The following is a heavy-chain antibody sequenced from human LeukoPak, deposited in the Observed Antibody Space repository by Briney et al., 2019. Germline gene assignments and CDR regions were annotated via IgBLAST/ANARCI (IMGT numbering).Heavy chain of an antibody. CDR3: AGVDAAMPDAFDI. CDR1: GFTFSSYA. J-gene: IGHJ3*02. CDR2: ISYDGGNK. V-gene: IGHV3-30*04. D-gene: IGHD5-18*01. Sequence: PGGSLRLSCAASGFTFSSYAMHWVRQAPGKGLEWVAVISYDGGNKYYADSVKGRFTISRDNSKNTLYLQMNSLRTDDTAVYYCAGVDAAMPDAFDIWGQGTTVTVSS.